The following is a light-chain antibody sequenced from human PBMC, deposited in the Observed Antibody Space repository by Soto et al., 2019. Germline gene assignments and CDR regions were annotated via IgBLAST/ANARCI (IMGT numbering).Light chain of an antibody. CDR1: QGISSY. Sequence: AIRMTQSPSSLSASTGARVPITCRASQGISSYLAWYQQKPGKAPKLLIYAASTLQSGVPSRFSGSGSGTEFTLTISSLQPEDFASFYCQQYTSYPLTFGGGTKVDIK. CDR2: AAS. CDR3: QQYTSYPLT. J-gene: IGKJ4*01. V-gene: IGKV1-8*01.